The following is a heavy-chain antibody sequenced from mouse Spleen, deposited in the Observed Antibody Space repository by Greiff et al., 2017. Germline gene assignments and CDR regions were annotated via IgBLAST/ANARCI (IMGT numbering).Heavy chain of an antibody. Sequence: VQLQQPGAELVMPGASVKLSCKASGYTFASYWMHWVKQRPGQGLEWIGEIDPSDSYTNYNQKFKGKATLTVDKSSSTAYMQLSSLTSEDSAVYYCARYYGSDYWGQGTTLTVSS. CDR1: GYTFASYW. J-gene: IGHJ2*01. D-gene: IGHD1-2*01. V-gene: IGHV1-69*01. CDR2: IDPSDSYT. CDR3: ARYYGSDY.